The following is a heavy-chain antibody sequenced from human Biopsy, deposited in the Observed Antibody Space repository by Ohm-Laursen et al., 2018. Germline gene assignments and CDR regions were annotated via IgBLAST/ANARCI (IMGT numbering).Heavy chain of an antibody. V-gene: IGHV1-8*01. CDR1: GYTFTTYT. CDR3: ARGSFWFGGNYYYYGMDV. D-gene: IGHD3-10*01. Sequence: ASVKVSRKSSGYTFTTYTIKWVRQATGQGLEWMGWMNPNTGNTGFAQKFQGRITMTRNTSISTAYMELHSLRSEDTAVYYCARGSFWFGGNYYYYGMDVWGQGTTVTVSS. J-gene: IGHJ6*02. CDR2: MNPNTGNT.